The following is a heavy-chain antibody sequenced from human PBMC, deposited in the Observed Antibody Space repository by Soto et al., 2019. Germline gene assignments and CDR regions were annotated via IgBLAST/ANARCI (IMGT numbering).Heavy chain of an antibody. V-gene: IGHV3-48*03. CDR2: ISSSGSTI. Sequence: GGSLRLSCAASGFTFSSYEMNWFRQAPGKGLEWVSYISSSGSTIYYADSVKGRFTISRDNAKNSLYLQMNSLRAGDTAVYYCARFDRSAMYYYHYGMDVWGQGTTVTVSS. CDR3: ARFDRSAMYYYHYGMDV. J-gene: IGHJ6*02. CDR1: GFTFSSYE. D-gene: IGHD3-3*01.